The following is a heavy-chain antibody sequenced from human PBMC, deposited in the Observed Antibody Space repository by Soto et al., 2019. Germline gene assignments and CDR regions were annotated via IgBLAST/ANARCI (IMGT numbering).Heavy chain of an antibody. CDR3: AHRGGLTGTSFDV. CDR1: WLLISSPDMG. CDR2: IYWDDYR. J-gene: IGHJ4*02. D-gene: IGHD1-7*01. Sequence: SVLTLVNPPLILTLSCTFAWLLISSPDMGVGWIRQPSGKALECLALIYWDDYRRYSPSLKSRFTITKDTSKNQVVLTMTNMDPVDTATYFCAHRGGLTGTSFDVWGQGTLVTVPA. V-gene: IGHV2-5*02.